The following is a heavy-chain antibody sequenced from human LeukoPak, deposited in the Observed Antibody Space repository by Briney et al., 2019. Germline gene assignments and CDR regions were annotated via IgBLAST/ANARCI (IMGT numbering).Heavy chain of an antibody. CDR2: IYYSGST. V-gene: IGHV4-61*01. D-gene: IGHD3-3*01. CDR1: GGSVSRGSYY. CDR3: ARVASGYDVFDI. Sequence: SETLSLTCTVSGGSVSRGSYYWSWIRQPPGKGLEWIGYIYYSGSTNYNPSPKSRATISVDTSKNQFSLKLSSVTAADTAVFYCARVASGYDVFDIWGQGTMVTVSS. J-gene: IGHJ3*02.